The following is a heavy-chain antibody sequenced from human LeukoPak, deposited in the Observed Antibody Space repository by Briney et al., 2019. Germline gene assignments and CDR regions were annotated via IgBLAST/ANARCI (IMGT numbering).Heavy chain of an antibody. D-gene: IGHD1-26*01. J-gene: IGHJ4*02. V-gene: IGHV4-39*01. CDR1: GGSIRSSYYY. Sequence: SETLSLTCTVSGGSIRSSYYYWGWIRQPPGKGLEWIGSIYDSGSTYYNPSLKSRVTISVDTSKNQFSLKLNSVTAADTAVYYCARGRPYSGGYHLDYWGQGTLVTVSP. CDR3: ARGRPYSGGYHLDY. CDR2: IYDSGST.